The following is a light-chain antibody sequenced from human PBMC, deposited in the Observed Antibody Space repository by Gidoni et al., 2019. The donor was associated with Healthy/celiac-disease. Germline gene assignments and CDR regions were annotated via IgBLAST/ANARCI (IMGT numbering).Light chain of an antibody. J-gene: IGKJ5*01. Sequence: EIVLTQSPATLSLSPGERATLQQKPGQAPRLLIYDAANSATGIPARFSGSGSGTDFTLTISSLEPEDFAVYYCPPRSNWPLTFGQGTRLEIK. CDR3: PPRSNWPLT. CDR2: DAA. V-gene: IGKV3-11*01.